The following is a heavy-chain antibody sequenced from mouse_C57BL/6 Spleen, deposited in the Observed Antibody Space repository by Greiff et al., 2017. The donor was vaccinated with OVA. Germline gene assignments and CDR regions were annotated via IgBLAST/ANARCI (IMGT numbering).Heavy chain of an antibody. CDR3: ARSLLRRAMDY. CDR1: GYTFTSYW. CDR2: IDPSDSYT. Sequence: VQLKQPGAELVMPGASVKLSCKASGYTFTSYWMHWVKQRPGQGLEWIGEIDPSDSYTNYNQKFKGKSTLTVDKSSSTAYMQLSSLTSEDSAVYYCARSLLRRAMDYWGQGTSVTVSS. V-gene: IGHV1-69*01. J-gene: IGHJ4*01. D-gene: IGHD1-1*01.